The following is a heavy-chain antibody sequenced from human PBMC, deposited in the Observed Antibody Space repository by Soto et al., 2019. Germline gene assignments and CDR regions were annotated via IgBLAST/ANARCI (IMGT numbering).Heavy chain of an antibody. Sequence: PSEPLSLPCTVSGGSISSYFWGWIRQPPGKGLEWIGYIYYSGSTNYNPSLKSRVTISVDTSKNQFSLKLSSVTAADTAVYYCARGVATTVDYSGQGTLVTVSS. V-gene: IGHV4-59*01. CDR2: IYYSGST. CDR3: ARGVATTVDY. CDR1: GGSISSYF. D-gene: IGHD5-12*01. J-gene: IGHJ4*02.